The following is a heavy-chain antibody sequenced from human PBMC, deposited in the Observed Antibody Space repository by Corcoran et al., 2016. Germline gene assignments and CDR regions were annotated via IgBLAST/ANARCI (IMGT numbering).Heavy chain of an antibody. CDR3: ARVRYYSDSSGSDVAFDI. CDR1: GGSFSGYH. CDR2: ITHSGST. Sequence: QVQLQQWGAGLLKPSETLSLTCAVYGGSFSGYHWSWIRQPPGKGLEWIGEITHSGSTNYNPSLKSRVTIPVDTSKNQFSRKLTSVTAADTAVYYCARVRYYSDSSGSDVAFDIWGQGTMVTVSS. J-gene: IGHJ3*02. D-gene: IGHD3-22*01. V-gene: IGHV4-34*01.